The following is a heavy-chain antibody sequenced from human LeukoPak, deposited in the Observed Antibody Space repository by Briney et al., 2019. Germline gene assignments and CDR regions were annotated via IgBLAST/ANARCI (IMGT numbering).Heavy chain of an antibody. CDR1: GFTFSDYY. CDR3: ARDAAMARNYYYYYYYYMDV. V-gene: IGHV3-11*04. D-gene: IGHD5-18*01. Sequence: GGSLRLSCAASGFTFSDYYMNWIRQAPGKGLEWIASMRSSGSTIKYADSVKGRFTISRDNAKNSLYLQMNSLRAEDTAVYYCARDAAMARNYYYYYYYYMDVWGKGTTVTVSS. CDR2: MRSSGSTI. J-gene: IGHJ6*03.